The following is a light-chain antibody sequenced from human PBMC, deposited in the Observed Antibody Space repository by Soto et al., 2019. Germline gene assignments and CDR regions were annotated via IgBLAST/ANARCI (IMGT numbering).Light chain of an antibody. CDR2: GAF. J-gene: IGKJ5*01. CDR1: PSVTNY. V-gene: IGKV3-11*01. Sequence: EIVLTQSPATLSLSPGERATLSCRASPSVTNYLAWYQQKPGQPPRLLIYGAFNRAAGIPARFSGSGSGTDFPLTISSLEPEDSSVYYCQQRNLLPPVTFGQGIRLEIK. CDR3: QQRNLLPPVT.